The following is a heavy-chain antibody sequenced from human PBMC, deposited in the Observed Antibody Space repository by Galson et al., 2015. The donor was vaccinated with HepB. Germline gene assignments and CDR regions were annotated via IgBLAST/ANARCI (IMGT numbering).Heavy chain of an antibody. V-gene: IGHV3-30*04. D-gene: IGHD2-15*01. J-gene: IGHJ6*02. CDR3: ARTTDIESGEGHRYGMDV. CDR1: GFTFSSYA. Sequence: SLRLSCAASGFTFSSYAMHWVRQAPGKGLEWVAVISYDGSNKYYADSVKGRFTISRDNSKNTLYLQMNSLRAEDTAVYYCARTTDIESGEGHRYGMDVWGQGTTVTVSS. CDR2: ISYDGSNK.